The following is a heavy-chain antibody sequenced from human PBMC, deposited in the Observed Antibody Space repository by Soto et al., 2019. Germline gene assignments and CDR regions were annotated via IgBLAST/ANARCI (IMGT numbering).Heavy chain of an antibody. V-gene: IGHV1-18*01. CDR1: GYTFTRYG. Sequence: ASVKVSCKASGYTFTRYGISWVRQAPGEGLEWMGWISAYNGKTNYAQKLQGRVTMTTDTSTSTAYMELRSLRSDDTAVHYCARDPSSIAVAGTYADFDYWGQGTLVTVSS. CDR2: ISAYNGKT. J-gene: IGHJ4*02. CDR3: ARDPSSIAVAGTYADFDY. D-gene: IGHD6-19*01.